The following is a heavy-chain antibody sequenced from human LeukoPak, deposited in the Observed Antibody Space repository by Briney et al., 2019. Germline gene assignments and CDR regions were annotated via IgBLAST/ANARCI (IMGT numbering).Heavy chain of an antibody. J-gene: IGHJ2*01. Sequence: PGGSLRLSCAASGFTFSSYWMHWVRQAPGKGLVWVSRIFNPGGATAYVDSVKGRFTISRDNAENTLSLQMNSLRVEDTAVHYCVRVNCAGDCTSRDWYFDLWGRGTLVVVSS. CDR3: VRVNCAGDCTSRDWYFDL. D-gene: IGHD2-21*02. V-gene: IGHV3-74*01. CDR1: GFTFSSYW. CDR2: IFNPGGAT.